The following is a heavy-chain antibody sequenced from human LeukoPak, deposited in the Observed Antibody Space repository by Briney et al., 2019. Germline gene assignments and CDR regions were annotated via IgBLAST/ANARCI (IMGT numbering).Heavy chain of an antibody. CDR1: GYTFTTCD. D-gene: IGHD5-18*01. J-gene: IGHJ4*02. V-gene: IGHV1-8*01. CDR2: MNPNSGNT. CDR3: ARRNTAMVAGLGY. Sequence: TSVKVSCKSSGYTFTTCDINWDRQATGQGPGWMRWMNPNSGNTGYTQKFQGRVAMTRNTSISTAFMELSGLRSEDTAVYFCARRNTAMVAGLGYWGQGSVVTVSS.